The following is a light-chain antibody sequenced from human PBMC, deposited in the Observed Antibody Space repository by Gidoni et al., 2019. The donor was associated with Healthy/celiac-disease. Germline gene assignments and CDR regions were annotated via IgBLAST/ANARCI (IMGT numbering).Light chain of an antibody. CDR3: QQRSNWPFT. V-gene: IGKV3-11*01. Sequence: EIVLTQSPATLSLSPGERATLSCMASQSVSSYLAWYQQKPGQAPRLLIYDASNRATGIPARFSGSGSGTDFTLTISSLEPEDFAVYYCQQRSNWPFTVGPGTKVDIK. J-gene: IGKJ3*01. CDR2: DAS. CDR1: QSVSSY.